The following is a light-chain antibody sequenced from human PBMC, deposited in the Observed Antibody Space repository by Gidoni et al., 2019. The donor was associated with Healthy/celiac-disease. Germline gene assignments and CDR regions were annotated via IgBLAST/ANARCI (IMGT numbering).Light chain of an antibody. V-gene: IGLV1-44*01. CDR2: SNN. CDR1: SSNNGSKT. J-gene: IGLJ3*02. CDR3: AAWDDSLNGLWV. Sequence: QSVLTQPPSPSATPGHRVTISCSGSSSNNGSKTVNWYQQLPGTAPKLLIYSNNQRPSGVPDRFSGYKSGTSASLAISGLQSEDEADYYCAAWDDSLNGLWVFGGGTKLTVL.